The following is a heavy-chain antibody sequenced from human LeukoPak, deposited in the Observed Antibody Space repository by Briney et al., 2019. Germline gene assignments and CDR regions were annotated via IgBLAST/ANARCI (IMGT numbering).Heavy chain of an antibody. Sequence: PSESLSLTRAVYGESPSGYYWTWIRQPPGKGREWIGQINHSGSTSYNPSLKSRVTISVATSKNQFSLRLNSVTAADTAVYYCGRRGTIGTTTVDYWGQGTPVTVSS. V-gene: IGHV4-34*01. J-gene: IGHJ4*02. CDR1: GESPSGYY. CDR3: GRRGTIGTTTVDY. CDR2: INHSGST. D-gene: IGHD1-1*01.